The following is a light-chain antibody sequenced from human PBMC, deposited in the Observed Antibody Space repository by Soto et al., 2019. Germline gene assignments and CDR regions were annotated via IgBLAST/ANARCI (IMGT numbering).Light chain of an antibody. J-gene: IGKJ5*01. Sequence: EIVLTQSPDTLSLSPGESATLSCRASQSVSSSYLAWYQQEPGQAPRLLIYGASSRATGIPDRFSGSGSGTDFTLTISRLEPEDFAMFYCQQYDNSITFGQGTRLEIE. CDR1: QSVSSSY. V-gene: IGKV3-20*01. CDR3: QQYDNSIT. CDR2: GAS.